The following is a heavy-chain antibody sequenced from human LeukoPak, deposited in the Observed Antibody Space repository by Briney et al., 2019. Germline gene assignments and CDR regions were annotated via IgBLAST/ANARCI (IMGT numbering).Heavy chain of an antibody. CDR1: GGSISSSSYY. V-gene: IGHV4-61*01. CDR2: IYYSGST. Sequence: SETLSLTCTVSGGSISSSSYYWSWIRQPPGKGLEWIEYIYYSGSTNYNPSLKSRVTISVDTSKNQFSLKLSSVTAADTAVYYCARVGSSGWFDPWGQGTLVTVSS. D-gene: IGHD6-19*01. CDR3: ARVGSSGWFDP. J-gene: IGHJ5*02.